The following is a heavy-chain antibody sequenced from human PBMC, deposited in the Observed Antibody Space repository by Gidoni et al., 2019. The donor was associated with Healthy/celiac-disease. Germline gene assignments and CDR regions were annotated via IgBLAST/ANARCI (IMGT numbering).Heavy chain of an antibody. J-gene: IGHJ6*02. CDR2: INPNSGGT. CDR1: GYTFTGYY. Sequence: QVQLVQSGAEVKKPGASVKVSCKASGYTFTGYYMHWVRQAPGQGLEWMGWINPNSGGTNYAQKFQGRVTMTRDTSISTAYMELSRLRSDDTAVYYCVLRGRLLTPYYYYGMDVWGQGTTVTVSS. V-gene: IGHV1-2*02. D-gene: IGHD2-15*01. CDR3: VLRGRLLTPYYYYGMDV.